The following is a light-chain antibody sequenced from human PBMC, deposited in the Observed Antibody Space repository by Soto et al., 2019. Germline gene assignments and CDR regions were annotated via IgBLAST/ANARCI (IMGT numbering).Light chain of an antibody. J-gene: IGKJ2*01. CDR3: QQYGDWPPET. Sequence: EIVLTQSPGTLSLSPGERATLSCRASQSVRGNYLAWYQQKPGQAPRLLISGASSRASGIPDRFSGSGSGTDFTLTISRLEPEDFAVYYCQQYGDWPPETFGQGTKLEI. V-gene: IGKV3-20*01. CDR1: QSVRGNY. CDR2: GAS.